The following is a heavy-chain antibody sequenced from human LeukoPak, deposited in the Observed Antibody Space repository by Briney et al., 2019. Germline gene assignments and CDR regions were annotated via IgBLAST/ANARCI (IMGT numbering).Heavy chain of an antibody. CDR3: ARVANNGYCFFDY. CDR2: IYNTGST. V-gene: IGHV4-59*08. Sequence: SETLSLTCTVSGGSISSYYWSWIREPPGKGLEWIGYIYNTGSTNYNTSLKSRVTISVDTSKNQYSLRLSSVTAADTAVYYCARVANNGYCFFDYWGQGTLVTVPS. CDR1: GGSISSYY. J-gene: IGHJ4*02. D-gene: IGHD2-21*01.